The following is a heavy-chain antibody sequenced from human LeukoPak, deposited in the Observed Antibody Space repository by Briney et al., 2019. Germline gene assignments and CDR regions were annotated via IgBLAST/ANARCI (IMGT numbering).Heavy chain of an antibody. V-gene: IGHV4-59*01. Sequence: PSETLSLTCTVSGGSISSYYWSWIRQPPGKGLEWIGYIYYSGSTNYNPSLKSRVTISVDTSKNQFSLKLSSVTAADTAVYYCARGYGYGANSYFDYWGQGTLVTVSS. CDR2: IYYSGST. CDR1: GGSISSYY. D-gene: IGHD4-23*01. J-gene: IGHJ4*02. CDR3: ARGYGYGANSYFDY.